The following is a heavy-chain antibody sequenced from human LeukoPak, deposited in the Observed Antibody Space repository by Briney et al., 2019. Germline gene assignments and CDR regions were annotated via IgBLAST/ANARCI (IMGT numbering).Heavy chain of an antibody. J-gene: IGHJ5*02. Sequence: SQTPSLTCGVSGGSISYGGYSWSWIRQPPGKGLEWIGYIYYSGSTYYNPSLKSRVTISLDTSKNQFSLKLSSVTAADTAVYYCARGPAWFDPWGQGTLVTVSS. CDR2: IYYSGST. CDR1: GGSISYGGYS. V-gene: IGHV4-30-4*07. CDR3: ARGPAWFDP. D-gene: IGHD2-2*01.